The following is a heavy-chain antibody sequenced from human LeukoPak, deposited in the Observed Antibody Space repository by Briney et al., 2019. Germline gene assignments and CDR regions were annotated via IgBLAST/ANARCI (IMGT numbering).Heavy chain of an antibody. CDR3: ARAPIVGATEYFQH. J-gene: IGHJ1*01. CDR2: ISSSGSTI. Sequence: GGSLRLSCAASGFTFSDYYMSWIRQAPGKGLEWVSYISSSGSTIYYADSVKGRFTISRDNAKNSLYLQMNSLRAEDTAVYYCARAPIVGATEYFQHWGQGTLVTVSS. CDR1: GFTFSDYY. D-gene: IGHD1-26*01. V-gene: IGHV3-11*04.